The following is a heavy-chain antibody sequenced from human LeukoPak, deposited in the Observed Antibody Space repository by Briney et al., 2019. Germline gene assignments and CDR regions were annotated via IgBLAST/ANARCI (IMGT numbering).Heavy chain of an antibody. CDR2: IRQDGNEK. CDR1: GFTFSNYW. V-gene: IGHV3-7*03. J-gene: IGHJ4*02. Sequence: GGSLRLSCAASGFTFSNYWMSGVRQAPGKGREWVANIRQDGNEKYYVGSVRGRFTISRDNAKNSLYLQMNSLRAEDTAVYYRARHYDILTGTFPYYWGQGTLVTVSS. CDR3: ARHYDILTGTFPYY. D-gene: IGHD3-9*01.